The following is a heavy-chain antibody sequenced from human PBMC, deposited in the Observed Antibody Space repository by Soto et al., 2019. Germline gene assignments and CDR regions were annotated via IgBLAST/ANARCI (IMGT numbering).Heavy chain of an antibody. J-gene: IGHJ3*02. Sequence: GGSLRLSCAASGFTFDDYAMHWVRQAPGKGLEWVSGISWNSGSIGYADSVKGRFTISRDNAKNSLYLQMNSLRAEDTALYYCAKDIGVLRFLEWFHDAFDIWGQGTMVTVSS. D-gene: IGHD3-3*01. CDR2: ISWNSGSI. V-gene: IGHV3-9*01. CDR3: AKDIGVLRFLEWFHDAFDI. CDR1: GFTFDDYA.